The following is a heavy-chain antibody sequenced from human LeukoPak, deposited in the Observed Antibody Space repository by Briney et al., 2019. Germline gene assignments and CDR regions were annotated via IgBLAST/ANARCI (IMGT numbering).Heavy chain of an antibody. CDR1: GYTFTGYY. J-gene: IGHJ5*02. V-gene: IGHV1-2*02. Sequence: ASVKVSCKASGYTFTGYYMHWVRQAPGQGLEWMGWINPNSGGTNYAQKFQGRVTMTRDTSISTAYMELSRLRSEDTAVYYCARDTRHRYCSSTSCYRGRLDPWGQGTLVTVSS. CDR3: ARDTRHRYCSSTSCYRGRLDP. CDR2: INPNSGGT. D-gene: IGHD2-2*01.